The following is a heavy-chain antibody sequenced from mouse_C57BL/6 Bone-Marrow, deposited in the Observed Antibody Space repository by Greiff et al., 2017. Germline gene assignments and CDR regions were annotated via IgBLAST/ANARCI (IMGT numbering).Heavy chain of an antibody. Sequence: VQLQQSGAELARPGASVKLSCKASGYTFTSYGISWVKQRTGQGLEWIGEIYPRSGNTYYNEKFKGKATLTADKSSSSAYMELRSLTSEDSAVYFCARWFITTPFDCWGQGTTLTVSS. CDR3: ARWFITTPFDC. D-gene: IGHD1-1*01. CDR2: IYPRSGNT. J-gene: IGHJ2*01. V-gene: IGHV1-81*01. CDR1: GYTFTSYG.